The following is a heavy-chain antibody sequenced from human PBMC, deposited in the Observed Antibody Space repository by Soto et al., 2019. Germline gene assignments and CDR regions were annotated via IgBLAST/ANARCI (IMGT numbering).Heavy chain of an antibody. CDR1: GFTFSSYS. J-gene: IGHJ6*02. D-gene: IGHD2-15*01. CDR3: ARVGYCSGGSCYGGTYYYGMDV. Sequence: PGGSLRLSCAASGFTFSSYSMNWVRQAPGKGLEWVSYISSSSSTIYYADSVKGRFTISRDNAKNSLYLQMNSLRDEDTAVYYCARVGYCSGGSCYGGTYYYGMDVWGQGATVTVSS. V-gene: IGHV3-48*02. CDR2: ISSSSSTI.